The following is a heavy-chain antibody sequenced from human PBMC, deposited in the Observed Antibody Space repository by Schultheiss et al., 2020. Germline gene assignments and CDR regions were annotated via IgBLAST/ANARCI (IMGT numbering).Heavy chain of an antibody. CDR3: ARERPMDV. D-gene: IGHD6-6*01. CDR2: IYSGGST. J-gene: IGHJ6*02. Sequence: GGSLRLSCAGSGFTFSSNAMSWVRQAPGKGLEWVSVIYSGGSTYYADSVKGRFTISRDNSKNTLYLQMNSLRAEDTAVYYCARERPMDVWGQGTTVTVSS. V-gene: IGHV3-53*01. CDR1: GFTFSSNA.